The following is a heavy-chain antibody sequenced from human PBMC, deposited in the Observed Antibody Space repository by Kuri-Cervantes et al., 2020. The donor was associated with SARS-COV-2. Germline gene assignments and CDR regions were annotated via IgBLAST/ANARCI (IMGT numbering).Heavy chain of an antibody. Sequence: SVKVSCKASGGTFSSYAISWVRQAPGQGLEWMGGIIPFFGRPNYAQRLEGRVTITADQSTRTVYMELTSLTLEDTAVYFCARDVGYGGSSELDITYFDCWGQGTLVTVSS. D-gene: IGHD4-23*01. CDR2: IIPFFGRP. J-gene: IGHJ4*02. CDR1: GGTFSSYA. V-gene: IGHV1-69*13. CDR3: ARDVGYGGSSELDITYFDC.